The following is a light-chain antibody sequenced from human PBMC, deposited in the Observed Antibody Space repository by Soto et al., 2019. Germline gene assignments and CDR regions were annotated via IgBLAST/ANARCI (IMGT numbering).Light chain of an antibody. J-gene: IGLJ1*01. CDR3: SSYTSTTTRV. CDR2: EVS. CDR1: SSDVGGYNY. Sequence: QSVLTQPASVSGSPGQSITISCTGTSSDVGGYNYVSWYQQHPGKGPKLMIYEVSNRPSGVSNRFSGSKSGNTATLTISGLQAEDEADYYCSSYTSTTTRVLGNGTKLTVL. V-gene: IGLV2-14*03.